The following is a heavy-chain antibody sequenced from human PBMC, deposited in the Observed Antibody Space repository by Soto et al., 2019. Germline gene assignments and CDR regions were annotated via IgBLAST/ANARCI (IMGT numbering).Heavy chain of an antibody. D-gene: IGHD3-3*02. Sequence: GWYLRLSCAASGFTFSRYGLHWVRQAPCTGLEWVAVIWYDGSNKYYADSVKGRFTIYRDNSKNTLYLQMNSRRAEDTAVYYGARDMGHFFDYWGQGTLVTVSS. J-gene: IGHJ4*02. CDR3: ARDMGHFFDY. V-gene: IGHV3-33*01. CDR2: IWYDGSNK. CDR1: GFTFSRYG.